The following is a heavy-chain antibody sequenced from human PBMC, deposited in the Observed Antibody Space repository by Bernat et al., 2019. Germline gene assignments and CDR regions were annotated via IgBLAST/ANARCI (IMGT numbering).Heavy chain of an antibody. CDR3: ARMEAYYDFWSGLAGKPLDY. J-gene: IGHJ4*02. D-gene: IGHD3-3*01. V-gene: IGHV3-21*01. CDR1: GFTFSSYS. Sequence: EVQLVESGGGLVKPGGSLRLSCAASGFTFSSYSMNWVRQAPGKGLEWVSSISSSSSYIYYGDSVKGRCTISRDNAKNSLYLQMNSLRAEDTAVYYCARMEAYYDFWSGLAGKPLDYWGQGTLVTVSS. CDR2: ISSSSSYI.